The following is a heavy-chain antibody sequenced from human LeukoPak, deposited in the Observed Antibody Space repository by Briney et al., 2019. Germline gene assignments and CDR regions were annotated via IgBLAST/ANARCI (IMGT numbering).Heavy chain of an antibody. D-gene: IGHD1-26*01. CDR1: GFTFSDYY. CDR3: ARDQVLYWELLPTASDY. Sequence: GGSLRLSCAASGFTFSDYYMSWIRQAPGKGLEWVSYISSSGSTIYYADSVKGRFTISRDNAKNSLYLQMNSLRAEDTAVYYCARDQVLYWELLPTASDYWGQGTLVTVSS. V-gene: IGHV3-11*04. J-gene: IGHJ4*02. CDR2: ISSSGSTI.